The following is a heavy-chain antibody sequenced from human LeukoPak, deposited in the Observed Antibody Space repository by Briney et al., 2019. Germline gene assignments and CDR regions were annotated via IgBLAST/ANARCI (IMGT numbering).Heavy chain of an antibody. J-gene: IGHJ4*02. V-gene: IGHV3-30-3*01. CDR1: GFTFSSYE. D-gene: IGHD6-13*01. CDR3: ARDGGYSSSWYYFDY. CDR2: ISYDGSNK. Sequence: GGSLRLSCAASGFTFSSYEMNWVRQAPGKGLEWVAVISYDGSNKYYADSVKGRFTISRDNSKNTLYLQMNSLRAEDTAVYYCARDGGYSSSWYYFDYWGQGTLVTVSS.